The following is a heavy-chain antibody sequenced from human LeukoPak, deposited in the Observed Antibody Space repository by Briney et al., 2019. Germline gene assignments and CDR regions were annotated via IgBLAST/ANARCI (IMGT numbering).Heavy chain of an antibody. J-gene: IGHJ2*01. CDR3: AREAFISYSSSRISSPRGYFDL. CDR2: IIPILGIA. Sequence: GASVKVSCKASGGTFSSYAISWVRQAPGQGLEWMGRIIPILGIANYAQKFQGRVTITADKSTSTAYMELSSLRSEDTAVYYCAREAFISYSSSRISSPRGYFDLWGRGTLVTVSS. CDR1: GGTFSSYA. D-gene: IGHD6-13*01. V-gene: IGHV1-69*04.